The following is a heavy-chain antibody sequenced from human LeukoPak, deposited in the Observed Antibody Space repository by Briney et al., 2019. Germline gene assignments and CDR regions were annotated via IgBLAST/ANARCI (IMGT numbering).Heavy chain of an antibody. D-gene: IGHD5-24*01. V-gene: IGHV4-4*02. CDR1: GASVRSYNY. J-gene: IGHJ3*02. CDR2: VYHSGST. CDR3: VRVAVEVATIKGLDI. Sequence: NPSGTLSLTCAVSGASVRSYNYWSWVRQPPGKGLEWLGEVYHSGSTIYNPSLESRITISIDSSKNQFSLKLTSVTAADTAVYYCVRVAVEVATIKGLDIWGRGTMVTVSS.